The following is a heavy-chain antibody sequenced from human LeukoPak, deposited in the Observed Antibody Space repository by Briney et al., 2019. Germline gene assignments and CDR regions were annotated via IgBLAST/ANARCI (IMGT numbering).Heavy chain of an antibody. D-gene: IGHD3-10*01. CDR2: IGTAGDT. CDR1: GFTFSSHD. V-gene: IGHV3-13*01. CDR3: ARVGGWVGDYYYYYMDV. J-gene: IGHJ6*03. Sequence: PGGSLRLSCAASGFTFSSHDMHWVRQATGKGLEWVSAIGTAGDTYYPGSVKGRFTISRENAKNSLYLEMNSLRAGGTAVYYCARVGGWVGDYYYYYMDVWGKGTTVTVSS.